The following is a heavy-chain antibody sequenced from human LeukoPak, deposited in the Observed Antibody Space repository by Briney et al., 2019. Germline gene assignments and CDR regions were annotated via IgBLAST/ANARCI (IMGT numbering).Heavy chain of an antibody. V-gene: IGHV4-39*01. CDR1: GASVSNTNYY. Sequence: SETLSLTCTVSGASVSNTNYYWAWIRQPPGKGLEWIGSVSHSGSTYYNPSLKSRVSTSVDTSKSQFSLNLSSVIAADTAVYYCARKVVRGVICWFDAWGQGTLVTVSS. J-gene: IGHJ5*02. CDR2: VSHSGST. D-gene: IGHD3-10*01. CDR3: ARKVVRGVICWFDA.